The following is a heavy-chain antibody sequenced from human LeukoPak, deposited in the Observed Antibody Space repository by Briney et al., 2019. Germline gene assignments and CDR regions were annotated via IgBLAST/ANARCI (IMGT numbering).Heavy chain of an antibody. CDR2: IIPMYGTT. V-gene: IGHV1-69*01. CDR3: ARARLYAHNWFDP. Sequence: SVKVSCTTSGGTFNIFAISWVRQAPGQGLEWMGGIIPMYGTTKYAQKFQGRVTITADEYTSTAYMELSRLRSDDTAVYYCARARLYAHNWFDPWGQGTLVTVSS. CDR1: GGTFNIFA. D-gene: IGHD2/OR15-2a*01. J-gene: IGHJ5*02.